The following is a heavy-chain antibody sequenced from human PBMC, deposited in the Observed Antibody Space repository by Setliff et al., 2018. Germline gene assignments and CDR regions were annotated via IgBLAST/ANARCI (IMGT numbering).Heavy chain of an antibody. CDR3: ARHGLQFLEWLSAFDY. J-gene: IGHJ4*02. CDR2: IYHSGST. V-gene: IGHV4-38-2*01. D-gene: IGHD3-3*01. CDR1: GYPISSGYY. Sequence: SETLSLTCAVSGYPISSGYYWGWIRQPPGKGLEWIGNIYHSGSTYYNPSLKSRVTISVDTSKNQFSLKLTSVTAADTAVYYCARHGLQFLEWLSAFDYWGQGT.